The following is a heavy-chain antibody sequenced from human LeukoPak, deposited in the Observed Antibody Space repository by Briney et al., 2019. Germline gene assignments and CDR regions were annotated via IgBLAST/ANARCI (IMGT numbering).Heavy chain of an antibody. J-gene: IGHJ4*02. D-gene: IGHD3-22*01. CDR2: IYSGGST. CDR1: GFTVSSNY. CDR3: ARAGDSSGNLNY. Sequence: GGSLRLSCAATGFTVSSNYMSWVRQAPGKGLEWVSVIYSGGSTYYADSVKGRFTISRDNSKNTLYLQMNSLRAEDTAVYYCARAGDSSGNLNYWGQGTLVTVSS. V-gene: IGHV3-53*01.